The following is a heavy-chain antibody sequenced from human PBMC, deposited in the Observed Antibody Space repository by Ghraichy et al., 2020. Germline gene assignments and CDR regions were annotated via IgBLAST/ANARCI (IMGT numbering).Heavy chain of an antibody. Sequence: SETLSLTCTVSGGFISNYYWTWVRQSPGKGLEWIGYIRYSGVTDSASTNYNPSLNSRVIMLVDMSKNQFSLKLSSVTAADTAVYYCARSGLDGNYFDYYYDAMDVWGQGTTVSVSS. CDR1: GGFISNYY. V-gene: IGHV4-59*08. CDR2: IRYSGVTDSAST. D-gene: IGHD3-22*01. CDR3: ARSGLDGNYFDYYYDAMDV. J-gene: IGHJ6*02.